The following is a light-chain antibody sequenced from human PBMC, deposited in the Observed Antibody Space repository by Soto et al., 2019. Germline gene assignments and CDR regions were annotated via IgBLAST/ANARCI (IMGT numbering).Light chain of an antibody. J-gene: IGKJ4*01. CDR3: QQSHSAPLT. CDR1: QSISSH. V-gene: IGKV1-39*01. CDR2: AAS. Sequence: QMTQSPSSLFASVGDRVTITCRASQSISSHLKWYQQKVGQTPRLLIYAASTFQSEVPQRFSGSVSGTEFTLTISGLQREDFATYYCQQSHSAPLTFGGGTKIQI.